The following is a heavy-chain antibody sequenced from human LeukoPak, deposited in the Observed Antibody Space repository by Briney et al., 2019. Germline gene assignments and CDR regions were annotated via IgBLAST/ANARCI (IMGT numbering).Heavy chain of an antibody. CDR1: GDSVSRNSAA. D-gene: IGHD6-19*01. CDR3: ARGGVSGWPGWEFYFDY. CDR2: TYYRSKWYN. V-gene: IGHV6-1*01. J-gene: IGHJ4*02. Sequence: SQTLSLTCAISGDSVSRNSAAWNWIRQSPSRGLEWLGRTYYRSKWYNDYAVSVKSRITINPYTSKNQFSLQLNSVTPEDTAVYYCARGGVSGWPGWEFYFDYWGQGTLVTVSS.